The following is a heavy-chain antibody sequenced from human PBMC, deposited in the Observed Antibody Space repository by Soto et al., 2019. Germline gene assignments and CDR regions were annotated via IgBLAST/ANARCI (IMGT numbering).Heavy chain of an antibody. CDR3: AKDIAARPLMGDY. CDR1: GFTFSSYA. V-gene: IGHV3-23*01. D-gene: IGHD6-6*01. J-gene: IGHJ4*02. CDR2: ISGSGGST. Sequence: QTGGSLRLSCAASGFTFSSYAMSWVRQAPGKGLEWVSAISGSGGSTYYADSVKGRFTISRDNSKNTLYLQMNSLRAEDTAVYYCAKDIAARPLMGDYWGQGTLVTVSS.